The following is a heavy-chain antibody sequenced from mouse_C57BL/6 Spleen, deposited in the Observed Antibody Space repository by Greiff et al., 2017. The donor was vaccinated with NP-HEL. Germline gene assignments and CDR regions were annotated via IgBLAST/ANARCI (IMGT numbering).Heavy chain of an antibody. Sequence: QVQLQQSGAELVRPGASVTLSCKASGYTFTDYEMHWVKQTPVHGLEWIGAIDPETGGTAYNQKFKGKAILTADKSSSTAYMEHRSLTSEDSAVYYCTDGYGYFDYWGQGTTLTVSS. J-gene: IGHJ2*01. CDR3: TDGYGYFDY. CDR1: GYTFTDYE. D-gene: IGHD2-2*01. V-gene: IGHV1-15*01. CDR2: IDPETGGT.